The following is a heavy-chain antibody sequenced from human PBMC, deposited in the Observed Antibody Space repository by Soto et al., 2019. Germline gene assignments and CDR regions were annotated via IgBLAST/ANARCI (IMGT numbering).Heavy chain of an antibody. J-gene: IGHJ6*02. CDR2: IIPIFGTA. D-gene: IGHD5-12*01. CDR3: ATHPMATLTYYYGMDV. CDR1: GGTFSSYA. Sequence: QVQLVQSGAEVKKPGSSVKVSCKASGGTFSSYAISWVRQAPGQGLEWMGGIIPIFGTANYAQKFQGRVTSTADDSTSTAYMELSRLRSEDAAVYYCATHPMATLTYYYGMDVWGQGTTVTVSS. V-gene: IGHV1-69*12.